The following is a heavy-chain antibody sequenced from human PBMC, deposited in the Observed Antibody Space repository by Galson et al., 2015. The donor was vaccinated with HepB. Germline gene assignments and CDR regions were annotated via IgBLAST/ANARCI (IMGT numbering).Heavy chain of an antibody. CDR1: GFTFSSYE. Sequence: SLRLSCAASGFTFSSYEMNWVRQAPGKGLEWVPYISSSGSTIYYADSVKGRFTISRDNAKNSLYLQMNSLRAEDTAVYYCARGYCSGGSCYSVYYYYYGMDVWGQGTTVTVSS. D-gene: IGHD2-15*01. CDR3: ARGYCSGGSCYSVYYYYYGMDV. CDR2: ISSSGSTI. J-gene: IGHJ6*02. V-gene: IGHV3-48*03.